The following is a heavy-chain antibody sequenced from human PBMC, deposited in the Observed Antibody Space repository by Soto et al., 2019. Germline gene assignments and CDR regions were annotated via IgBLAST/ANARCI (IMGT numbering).Heavy chain of an antibody. V-gene: IGHV3-33*08. Sequence: GGSLRLSCAASGFTFSSYGMHWVRQAPGKGLEWVAVIWYDGSNKYYADSVKGRFTISRDNSKNTLYLQMNSLRAEDTAVYYCARQASSDIVLMVYARALDYWGQGTLVTVSS. CDR1: GFTFSSYG. CDR2: IWYDGSNK. J-gene: IGHJ4*02. CDR3: ARQASSDIVLMVYARALDY. D-gene: IGHD2-8*01.